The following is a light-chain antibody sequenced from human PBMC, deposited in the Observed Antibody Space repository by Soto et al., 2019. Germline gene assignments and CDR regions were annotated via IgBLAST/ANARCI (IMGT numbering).Light chain of an antibody. Sequence: DIQMTQSPSSLSASVGGRVTITCRASQSISSYLNWYQQKPGKAPRLRIYAASSLPSGVPSRFSGSGSGTDLTLTISSLQPEDFATYYCQQSYGTPATFRQGTKVEIK. CDR2: AAS. CDR3: QQSYGTPAT. J-gene: IGKJ1*01. V-gene: IGKV1-39*01. CDR1: QSISSY.